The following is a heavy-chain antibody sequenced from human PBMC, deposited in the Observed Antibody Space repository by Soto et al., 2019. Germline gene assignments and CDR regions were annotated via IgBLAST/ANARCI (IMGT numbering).Heavy chain of an antibody. CDR3: ARDPLRGDGGYLPYYFDY. J-gene: IGHJ4*02. V-gene: IGHV3-33*01. D-gene: IGHD5-12*01. Sequence: GGSLRLSCAASGFTFSSYGMHWVRQAPGKGLEWVAVIWYDGSNKYYADSVKGRFTISRDNSKNTLYLQMNSLRAEDTAVYYCARDPLRGDGGYLPYYFDYWGQGTLVTVSS. CDR2: IWYDGSNK. CDR1: GFTFSSYG.